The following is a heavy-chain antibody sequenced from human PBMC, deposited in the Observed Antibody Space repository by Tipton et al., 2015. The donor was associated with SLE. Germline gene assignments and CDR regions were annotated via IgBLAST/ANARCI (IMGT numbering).Heavy chain of an antibody. V-gene: IGHV4-34*01. CDR3: ARRDFWSGEFDY. D-gene: IGHD3-3*01. Sequence: TLSLTCAVYGESFSGYYWSWIRQPPGKGLEWIGEINHSGSTNYNPSLKSRITISVDKSKNQFSLKLNSVTAADTAVYYCARRDFWSGEFDYWGQGTLVTVSS. CDR2: INHSGST. J-gene: IGHJ4*02. CDR1: GESFSGYY.